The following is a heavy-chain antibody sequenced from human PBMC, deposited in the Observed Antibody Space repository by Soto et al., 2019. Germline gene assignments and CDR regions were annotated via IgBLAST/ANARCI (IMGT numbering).Heavy chain of an antibody. D-gene: IGHD3-3*01. CDR2: INHTGGT. J-gene: IGHJ5*02. CDR1: GGSVNGYY. V-gene: IGHV4-34*01. Sequence: SETLSLTCAVYGGSVNGYYWNWIRQPPGKGLEWIGEINHTGGTHYNTSLKSRVTMSVDTSKNQFSLRLSSVTAADTAIYYCATRMTFFGLLIPPFDPWGQGTQVTVSS. CDR3: ATRMTFFGLLIPPFDP.